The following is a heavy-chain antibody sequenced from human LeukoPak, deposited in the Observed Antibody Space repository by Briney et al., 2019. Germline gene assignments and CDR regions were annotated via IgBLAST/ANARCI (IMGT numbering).Heavy chain of an antibody. CDR2: INSDGSWT. CDR3: VSFYETY. J-gene: IGHJ4*02. CDR1: GNYW. Sequence: GGSLRLSCAASGNYWMHWVRQAPGKGLVWGSHINSDGSWTSYADSVKGRFTISKDNAKNTVYLQMNNLRVEDTAVYYCVSFYETYWGRGTLVTVSS. V-gene: IGHV3-74*01. D-gene: IGHD2-2*01.